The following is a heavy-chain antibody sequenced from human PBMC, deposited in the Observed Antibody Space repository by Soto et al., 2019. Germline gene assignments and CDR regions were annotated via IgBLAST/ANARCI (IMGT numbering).Heavy chain of an antibody. Sequence: PGGSLRLSCAASGFTFSSYAMHWVRQAPGKGLEWVAVISYDGSNKYYADSVKGRFTISRDNSKNTLYLQMNSLRAEDTAVYYCARDIGGYYGYGSGYWRQGTLVTVSS. CDR3: ARDIGGYYGYGSGY. V-gene: IGHV3-30-3*01. J-gene: IGHJ4*02. D-gene: IGHD3-22*01. CDR2: ISYDGSNK. CDR1: GFTFSSYA.